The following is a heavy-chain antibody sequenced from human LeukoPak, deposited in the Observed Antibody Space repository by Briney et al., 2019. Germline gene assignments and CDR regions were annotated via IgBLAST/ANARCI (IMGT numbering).Heavy chain of an antibody. D-gene: IGHD4-17*01. CDR2: INAGNGNT. V-gene: IGHV1-3*01. CDR1: GYTFTSYA. J-gene: IGHJ4*02. CDR3: ARDLAVTAGFDY. Sequence: EGSVKVSCKASGYTFTSYAMHWVRQAPGQRLEWMGWINAGNGNTKYSQKFQGRVTITRDTSASTAYMELSSLRSEDTAVYYCARDLAVTAGFDYWGQGTLVTVSS.